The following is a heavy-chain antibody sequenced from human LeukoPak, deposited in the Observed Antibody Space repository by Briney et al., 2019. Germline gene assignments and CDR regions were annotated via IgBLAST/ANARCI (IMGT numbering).Heavy chain of an antibody. V-gene: IGHV3-48*03. Sequence: GGSLRLTCAASGFTFSSYEMNWVRQAPGKGLEWVSYISSSGSTIYHADSVKGRFTIARDNAKNSLYLQMNSLRAEDTAVYYCARDLKRTSYGMDVWGQGTTVTVSS. J-gene: IGHJ6*02. CDR3: ARDLKRTSYGMDV. CDR2: ISSSGSTI. CDR1: GFTFSSYE. D-gene: IGHD3-9*01.